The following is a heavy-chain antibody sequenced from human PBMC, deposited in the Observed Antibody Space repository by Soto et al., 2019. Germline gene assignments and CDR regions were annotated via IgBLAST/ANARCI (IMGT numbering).Heavy chain of an antibody. D-gene: IGHD4-17*01. CDR1: GFTFSSYG. Sequence: QVQLVESGGGVVQPGRSLRLSCAASGFTFSSYGMHWVRQAPGKGLEWVAVIWYDGSNKYYADSVKGRFTISRDNSKNTLYLQMNSLRAEDTAVYYCARDLRGVPFDYWGQGTLVTVSS. CDR3: ARDLRGVPFDY. V-gene: IGHV3-33*01. J-gene: IGHJ4*02. CDR2: IWYDGSNK.